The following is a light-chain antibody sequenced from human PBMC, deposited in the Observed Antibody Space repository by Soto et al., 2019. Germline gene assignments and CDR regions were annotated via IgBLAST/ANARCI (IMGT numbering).Light chain of an antibody. CDR2: HVT. V-gene: IGLV2-14*03. CDR1: SSDIGHYDY. J-gene: IGLJ1*01. CDR3: CSLTTSHTYV. Sequence: ALPQPASVSGSPGQSITISCTGTSSDIGHYDYVSWYQQHPGKAPKLMIYHVTYRPSGVSNRYSGSKSGNSASLTISGLQADDEADYYCCSLTTSHTYVFGSGTKVTVL.